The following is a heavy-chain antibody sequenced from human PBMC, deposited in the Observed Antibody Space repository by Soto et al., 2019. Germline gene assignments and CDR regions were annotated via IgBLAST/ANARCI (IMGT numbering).Heavy chain of an antibody. D-gene: IGHD6-13*01. CDR3: AKEGYSSSWGGDGYYFDY. CDR2: ISGSGGST. V-gene: IGHV3-23*01. J-gene: IGHJ4*02. Sequence: GGSLRLSCAASGFTFSSYAMSWVRQAPGKGLEWVSAISGSGGSTYYADSVKGRFTISRDNSKNTLYLQMNSLRAEDPAVYYCAKEGYSSSWGGDGYYFDYWGQGTLVTVSS. CDR1: GFTFSSYA.